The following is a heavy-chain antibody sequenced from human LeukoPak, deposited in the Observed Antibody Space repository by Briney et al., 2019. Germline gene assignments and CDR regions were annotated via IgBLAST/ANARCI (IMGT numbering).Heavy chain of an antibody. Sequence: ASVKVSCKVSGYTLTELSIHWVRQAPGQGLEWMGWIDPKSGGTSYAQKFQGRVTMTRDTSITTIYMDLSRLRSDDSALYYCASLGATTIYYYGVDVWGQGTTVTVSS. CDR3: ASLGATTIYYYGVDV. V-gene: IGHV1-2*02. CDR1: GYTLTELS. J-gene: IGHJ6*02. CDR2: IDPKSGGT. D-gene: IGHD1-26*01.